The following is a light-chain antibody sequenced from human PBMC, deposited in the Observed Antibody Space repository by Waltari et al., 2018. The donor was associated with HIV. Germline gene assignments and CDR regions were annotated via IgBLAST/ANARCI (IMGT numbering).Light chain of an antibody. CDR2: EVI. V-gene: IGLV2-23*02. CDR1: SSDVGSYNL. J-gene: IGLJ3*02. Sequence: QSALTQPASVSGSPGQAITISCTGSSSDVGSYNLVSWYQQHPRKAPKLMIYEVINRPSGISNRFSGSKSGNTASLTISGLQAEDEADYYCCSYAGSSNWVFGGGTKLTVL. CDR3: CSYAGSSNWV.